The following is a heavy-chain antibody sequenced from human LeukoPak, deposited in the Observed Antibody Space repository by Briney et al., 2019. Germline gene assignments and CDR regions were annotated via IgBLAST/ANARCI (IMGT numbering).Heavy chain of an antibody. V-gene: IGHV4-34*01. J-gene: IGHJ4*02. D-gene: IGHD3-3*01. Sequence: PSXTLSLTCAVYGGSFSGYYWSWIRQPPGKGLEWTGEINHSGSTNYNPSLKSRVTISVDTSKNQFSLKPSSVTAADTAVYYCARGRGITIFGVVISPNFDYWGQGTLVTVSS. CDR3: ARGRGITIFGVVISPNFDY. CDR1: GGSFSGYY. CDR2: INHSGST.